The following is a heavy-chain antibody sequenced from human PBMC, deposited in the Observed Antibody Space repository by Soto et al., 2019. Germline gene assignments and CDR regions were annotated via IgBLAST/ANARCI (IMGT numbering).Heavy chain of an antibody. Sequence: SETLSLTCTVSGGSISSYYWSWIRQPPGKGLEWIGYIYYSGSTNYNPSLKSRVTISVDTSKNQFSLKLSSVTAADTAVYYCAHTSYSNYGSDWFDPWGQGTLVTVSS. CDR1: GGSISSYY. CDR3: AHTSYSNYGSDWFDP. D-gene: IGHD4-4*01. V-gene: IGHV4-59*08. J-gene: IGHJ5*02. CDR2: IYYSGST.